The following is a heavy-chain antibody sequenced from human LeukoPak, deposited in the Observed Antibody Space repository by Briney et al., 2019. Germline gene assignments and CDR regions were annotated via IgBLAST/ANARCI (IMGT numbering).Heavy chain of an antibody. CDR1: GYTFTSYG. CDR2: ISAYNGNT. Sequence: GASVKVSCKASGYTFTSYGISWVRQAPGQGLEWMGWISAYNGNTNYAQKLQGRVTMTTDTSTSTAYMELRSLRSDDTAVYYCAREHYDILTGYTLPWGFYWGQGTLVTVSS. V-gene: IGHV1-18*01. D-gene: IGHD3-9*01. CDR3: AREHYDILTGYTLPWGFY. J-gene: IGHJ4*02.